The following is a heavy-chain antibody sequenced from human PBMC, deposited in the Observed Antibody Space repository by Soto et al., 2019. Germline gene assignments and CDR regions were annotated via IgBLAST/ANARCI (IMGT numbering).Heavy chain of an antibody. CDR2: IYYTGST. J-gene: IGHJ6*02. Sequence: QVQLQESGPGLVKPSPTLSLTCSVSGGSISSGGYYWSWIRQHPGKGPEWIGYIYYTGSTDYNPSLKSRVFISEDTYKDQFALKLTSVTAADTAVYYCARVDRYYYYGMDVWGQGTTVTVSS. CDR1: GGSISSGGYY. V-gene: IGHV4-31*03. CDR3: ARVDRYYYYGMDV.